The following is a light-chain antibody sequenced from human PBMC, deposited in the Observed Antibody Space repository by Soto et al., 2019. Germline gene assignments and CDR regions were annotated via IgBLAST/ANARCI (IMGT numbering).Light chain of an antibody. Sequence: DIQMTQSPSTLSASVGDRVTITCRASQSINSWLAWYQQKPGKAPKVLIYKASSLKSGVPSRFSGSGSGTEFTLTVSSLQPDDCATYYCQQYDASPLTVCQGTKVEIK. CDR3: QQYDASPLT. V-gene: IGKV1-5*03. CDR1: QSINSW. CDR2: KAS. J-gene: IGKJ1*01.